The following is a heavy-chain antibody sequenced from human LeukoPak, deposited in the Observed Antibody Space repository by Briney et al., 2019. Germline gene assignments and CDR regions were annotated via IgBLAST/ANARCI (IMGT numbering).Heavy chain of an antibody. V-gene: IGHV4-4*07. D-gene: IGHD1-26*01. CDR2: IFYSGST. Sequence: SETLSLTCTISGGSMSPYYWSWIRRPAGKGLEWIGRIFYSGSTHYNPSLESRVTFSVDTSKNQFSLKVNYVTAADTAVYYCARTSATAATYFDYWGQGTLVTVSS. J-gene: IGHJ4*02. CDR3: ARTSATAATYFDY. CDR1: GGSMSPYY.